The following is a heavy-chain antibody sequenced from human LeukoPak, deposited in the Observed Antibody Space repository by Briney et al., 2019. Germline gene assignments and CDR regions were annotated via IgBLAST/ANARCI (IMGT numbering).Heavy chain of an antibody. J-gene: IGHJ5*02. D-gene: IGHD6-13*01. Sequence: SETLSLTCAVYGGSFSGYYWSWIRQPPGKGLEWIGEINHSGSTNCNPSLKSRVTISVDTSKNQFSLKLSSVAAADTAVYYCARVDSSSWYNNWFDPWGQGTLVTVSS. V-gene: IGHV4-34*01. CDR1: GGSFSGYY. CDR3: ARVDSSSWYNNWFDP. CDR2: INHSGST.